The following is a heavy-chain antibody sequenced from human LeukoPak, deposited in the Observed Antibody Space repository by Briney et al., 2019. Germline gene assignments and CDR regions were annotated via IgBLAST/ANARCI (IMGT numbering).Heavy chain of an antibody. CDR1: GYIFTNYG. CDR3: ARWGDYVYAFDI. J-gene: IGHJ3*02. CDR2: ISGYNGYT. V-gene: IGHV1-18*01. D-gene: IGHD4-17*01. Sequence: GASVKVSCKASGYIFTNYGISWVRQAPGQGLEWMGWISGYNGYTRYAQKFQGRVTMTTDTSTSTVYMELRSLRSDDTAVYYCARWGDYVYAFDIWGQGTMVTVSS.